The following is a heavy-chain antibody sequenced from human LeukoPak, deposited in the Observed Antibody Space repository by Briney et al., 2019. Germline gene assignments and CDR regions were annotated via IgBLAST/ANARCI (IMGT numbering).Heavy chain of an antibody. CDR2: IYTSGST. J-gene: IGHJ3*02. CDR3: ARVGDDYGDYGGGNDAFDI. Sequence: SETLSLTCTVSGGSVTDYYWSWIRQPAGKGLEWIGRIYTSGSTNYNPSLKSRVTISVDTSKNQFSLKLSSVTAADTAVYYCARVGDDYGDYGGGNDAFDIWGQGTMVTVSS. D-gene: IGHD4-17*01. CDR1: GGSVTDYY. V-gene: IGHV4-4*07.